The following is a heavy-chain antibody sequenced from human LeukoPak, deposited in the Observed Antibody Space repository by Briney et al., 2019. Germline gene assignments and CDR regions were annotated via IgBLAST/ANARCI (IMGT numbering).Heavy chain of an antibody. CDR3: AKGGAWLDY. Sequence: SDTLSLTCTVSGGSISSYYWSWIRQPAGKGLEWIGRIYTTGSTNYNSSLKSRVIMSVDTSKNQFSLKLSSVTAAETAVYYCAKGGAWLDYWGQGTLVTVSS. V-gene: IGHV4-4*07. J-gene: IGHJ4*02. CDR1: GGSISSYY. D-gene: IGHD4/OR15-4a*01. CDR2: IYTTGST.